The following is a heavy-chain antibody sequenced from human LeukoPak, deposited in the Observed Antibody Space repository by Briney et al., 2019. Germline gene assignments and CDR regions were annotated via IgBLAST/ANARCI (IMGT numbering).Heavy chain of an antibody. CDR2: ITSSGGTK. D-gene: IGHD6-13*01. CDR1: GLTFSSYE. J-gene: IGHJ4*02. CDR3: ARDPDSSSWTYYFDY. V-gene: IGHV3-48*03. Sequence: GGSLRLSCAASGLTFSSYEMNWVRRAPGKGLEWVSYITSSGGTKYYADSVKGRFTVSRDNAKNSLYLQMNSLRADDTAVYYCARDPDSSSWTYYFDYWGQGTLVTVSS.